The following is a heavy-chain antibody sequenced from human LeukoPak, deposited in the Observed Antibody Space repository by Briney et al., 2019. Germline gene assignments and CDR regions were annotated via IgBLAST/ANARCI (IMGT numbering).Heavy chain of an antibody. Sequence: GGSLRLSCAVSGFTFGRYWMSWVRQAPGKGLEWVANIKEDGSEKYYVDSVKGRFTISRDNAKNSLYLQMNSLRAEDTAVYYCAKSSYYDSSGYYREYYFDHWGQGTLVTVSS. J-gene: IGHJ4*02. CDR3: AKSSYYDSSGYYREYYFDH. CDR2: IKEDGSEK. V-gene: IGHV3-7*03. CDR1: GFTFGRYW. D-gene: IGHD3-22*01.